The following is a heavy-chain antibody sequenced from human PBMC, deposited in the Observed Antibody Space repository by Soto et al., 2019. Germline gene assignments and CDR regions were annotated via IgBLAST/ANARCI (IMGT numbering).Heavy chain of an antibody. CDR2: IIPIYGTT. D-gene: IGHD2-2*01. J-gene: IGHJ5*02. V-gene: IGHV1-69*06. Sequence: SVKVSCKASGGTFSSYAISWVRQAPGQGLEWMGGIIPIYGTTNYAQKFQGRVTMTEDTSTDTAYMELSSLRSEDTAVYYCATVEGYCSSTSCPNWFDPWGQGTLVTVSS. CDR1: GGTFSSYA. CDR3: ATVEGYCSSTSCPNWFDP.